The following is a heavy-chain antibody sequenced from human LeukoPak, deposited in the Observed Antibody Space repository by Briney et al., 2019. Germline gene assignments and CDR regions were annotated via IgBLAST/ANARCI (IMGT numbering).Heavy chain of an antibody. J-gene: IGHJ6*02. Sequence: PSETLSLTCTVSGGSISSYYWSWIRQPPGKGLEWIGYIYYSGSTNYNPSLKSRVTISVDTSKNQFSLKLSSVTAADTAVYYCARTSSYYYYYGMDVWGQGTTVTVSS. V-gene: IGHV4-59*01. CDR2: IYYSGST. CDR1: GGSISSYY. CDR3: ARTSSYYYYYGMDV.